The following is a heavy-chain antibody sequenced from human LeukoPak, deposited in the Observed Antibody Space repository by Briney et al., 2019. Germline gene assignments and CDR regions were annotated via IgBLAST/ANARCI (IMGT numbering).Heavy chain of an antibody. J-gene: IGHJ4*02. CDR1: GYSISRGYY. CDR3: ARAGWIITSGIDY. CDR2: IYHIGGT. Sequence: PSETLSLTCGVSGYSISRGYYWAWLRQPPGKGLEWIGTIYHIGGTYYNPSLESQVTISVDTSKNEFSLNLSSVAAADTAVYFCARAGWIITSGIDYWGQGALVTVSS. V-gene: IGHV4-38-2*01. D-gene: IGHD3-10*01.